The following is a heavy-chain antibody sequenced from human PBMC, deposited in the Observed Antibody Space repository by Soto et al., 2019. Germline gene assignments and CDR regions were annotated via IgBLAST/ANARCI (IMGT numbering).Heavy chain of an antibody. CDR1: GFSLNNYA. D-gene: IGHD2-2*01. J-gene: IGHJ4*02. CDR2: ITDSGDDT. Sequence: EVQLLESGGGLVQPGGSLILSCAPSGFSLNNYAVVWVPQAQGKGLVCVSAITDSGDDTYYIDSVKGRFTISRDNSKSTLYLQMNSLRAEDTAIYYCAKLGSSSWSPHYYFDYWGQGTLVTVSS. V-gene: IGHV3-23*01. CDR3: AKLGSSSWSPHYYFDY.